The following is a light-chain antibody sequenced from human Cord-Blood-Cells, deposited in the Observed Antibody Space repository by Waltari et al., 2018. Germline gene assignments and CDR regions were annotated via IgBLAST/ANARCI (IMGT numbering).Light chain of an antibody. CDR2: DAS. Sequence: IVLTQSPATLSLSPGDRATLSCRSSQSVSSYLAWYQQKPGQAPRLLIYDASNRATGIPARFSGSGSGTDFTLTISSLEPEDFAVYYCQQRSNWPPTFGQGTKVEIK. J-gene: IGKJ1*01. V-gene: IGKV3-11*01. CDR3: QQRSNWPPT. CDR1: QSVSSY.